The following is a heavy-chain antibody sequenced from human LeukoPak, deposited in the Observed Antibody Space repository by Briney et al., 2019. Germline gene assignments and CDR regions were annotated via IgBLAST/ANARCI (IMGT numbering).Heavy chain of an antibody. CDR2: IYYSGST. CDR3: ARGDHIGKNWFDP. D-gene: IGHD2-21*01. Sequence: SETLSLTCTVSGGSINSGGYYWSWIRQHPGKGLEWIGYIYYSGSTYYNPSLKSRVTISVDTSKNQFSLKLSSVTAADTAVYYCARGDHIGKNWFDPWGRGTLVTVSS. CDR1: GGSINSGGYY. V-gene: IGHV4-31*03. J-gene: IGHJ5*02.